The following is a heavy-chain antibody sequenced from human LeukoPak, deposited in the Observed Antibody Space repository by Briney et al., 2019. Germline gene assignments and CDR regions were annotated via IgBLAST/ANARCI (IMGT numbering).Heavy chain of an antibody. Sequence: SETLSLTCAVYGGSFSGYYWSWIRQPPGKGLEWIGEINHSGSTNYIPSLKSRVTISVDTSKNQFSLKLSSVTAADTAVYYCARQSGYYDFWSGYLYWGQGTLVTVSS. CDR1: GGSFSGYY. CDR3: ARQSGYYDFWSGYLY. CDR2: INHSGST. J-gene: IGHJ4*02. D-gene: IGHD3-3*01. V-gene: IGHV4-34*01.